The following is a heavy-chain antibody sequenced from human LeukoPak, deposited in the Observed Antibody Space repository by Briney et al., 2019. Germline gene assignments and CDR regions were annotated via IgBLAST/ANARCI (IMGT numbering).Heavy chain of an antibody. CDR2: IWYDGSNK. Sequence: GGSLRLSCAASGFTFSSYGMHWVRQAPGKGLEWVAVIWYDGSNKYYADSVKGRFTISRDNSKNTLYLQMNSLRAEDTAVYYCARDGPDIMITFGGFIVPDYWGRETLVTVPS. CDR3: ARDGPDIMITFGGFIVPDY. D-gene: IGHD3-16*02. J-gene: IGHJ4*02. CDR1: GFTFSSYG. V-gene: IGHV3-33*01.